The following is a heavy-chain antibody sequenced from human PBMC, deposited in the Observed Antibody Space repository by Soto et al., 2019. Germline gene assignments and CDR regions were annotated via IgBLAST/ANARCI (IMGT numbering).Heavy chain of an antibody. D-gene: IGHD6-13*01. CDR1: GYSFTIYW. J-gene: IGHJ3*02. V-gene: IGHV5-51*01. CDR3: AAGYTTGPDAFDI. Sequence: PGESLKISCNGSGYSFTIYWIGWVRQMPGKGLEWMGMIFPGDSDTKNSPSLQGQITMSVDKSDSSAYLQWRSLKASDTAMYYCAAGYTTGPDAFDIWGQGTMVTVSS. CDR2: IFPGDSDT.